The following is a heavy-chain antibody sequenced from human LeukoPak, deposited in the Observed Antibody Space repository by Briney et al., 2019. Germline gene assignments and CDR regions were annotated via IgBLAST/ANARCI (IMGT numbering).Heavy chain of an antibody. J-gene: IGHJ2*01. CDR3: ARVGDHFHWYLDL. CDR1: GFTVNTNY. D-gene: IGHD3-3*02. Sequence: GGSLRLSCAASGFTVNTNYMNWVRQAPGKGLEWVSILYSGSGTYYADSVEGRFIVSRDSSKNTLSLQMNDLRAEDTAVYYCARVGDHFHWYLDLWGRGTLVTVSS. V-gene: IGHV3-53*01. CDR2: LYSGSGT.